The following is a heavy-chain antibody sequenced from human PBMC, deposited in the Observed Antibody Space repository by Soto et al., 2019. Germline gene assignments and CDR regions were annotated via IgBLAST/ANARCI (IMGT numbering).Heavy chain of an antibody. CDR2: IDHGGGT. CDR3: ARGAYGDEKWYFDL. J-gene: IGHJ2*01. V-gene: IGHV4-34*01. D-gene: IGHD4-17*01. CDR1: GGSFSGYY. Sequence: QVQLQQWGAGLLKPSETLSLTCAVYGGSFSGYYFTWIRQPPGKGLEWIGEIDHGGGTNYNPSLKSRVTISVDTSKNQFSLKLSSVTAADTAVYYCARGAYGDEKWYFDLWGRGTLVTVSS.